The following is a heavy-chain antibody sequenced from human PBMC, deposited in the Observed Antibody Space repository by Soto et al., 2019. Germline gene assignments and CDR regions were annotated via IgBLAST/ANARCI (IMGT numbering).Heavy chain of an antibody. CDR1: GASVSTINW. J-gene: IGHJ1*01. V-gene: IGHV4-4*02. Sequence: SETLSLTCAVSGASVSTINWWSWVRQAPGEGLEWIGESYHDGNTNYNPSLKSRVTISLDKSTNQFTLDLTSVTAADTAVYYRARGGSSNWLRLFHQWGQGTLVTVSS. CDR2: SYHDGNT. D-gene: IGHD5-12*01. CDR3: ARGGSSNWLRLFHQ.